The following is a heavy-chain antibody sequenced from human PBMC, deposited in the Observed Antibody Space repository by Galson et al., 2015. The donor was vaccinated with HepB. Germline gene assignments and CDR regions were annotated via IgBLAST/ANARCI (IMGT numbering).Heavy chain of an antibody. D-gene: IGHD5-24*01. J-gene: IGHJ5*02. CDR3: ARVDDGRHGYKAFDH. CDR2: IAGDDLK. V-gene: IGHV2-70*01. Sequence: PALVKPTQTLTLTCTFSGFSLTSGAMSVSWIRQPPGKALEWLALIAGDDLKHYNKSLKARLTIAKDTSKNQVVLRMTNMDPVDTATYYCARVDDGRHGYKAFDHWGQGTLVTVSS. CDR1: GFSLTSGAMS.